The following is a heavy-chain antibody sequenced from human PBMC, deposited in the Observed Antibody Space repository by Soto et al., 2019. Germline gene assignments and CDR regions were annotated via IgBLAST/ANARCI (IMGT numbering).Heavy chain of an antibody. V-gene: IGHV3-49*03. D-gene: IGHD3-3*01. Sequence: SLRLSCTASVFTFGDYAMSWFRHSPGKGLEWVGFIRSKAYGGTTEYAASVKGRFTISRDDSKSIAYLQMNSLKTEDTAVYYCTRVDHDFWSGCNHNWFDPWVQGTLGTVSS. J-gene: IGHJ5*02. CDR1: VFTFGDYA. CDR3: TRVDHDFWSGCNHNWFDP. CDR2: IRSKAYGGTT.